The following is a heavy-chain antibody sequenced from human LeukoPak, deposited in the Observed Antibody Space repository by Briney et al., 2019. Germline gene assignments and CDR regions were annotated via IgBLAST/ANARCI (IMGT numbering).Heavy chain of an antibody. CDR1: SGSIIGYC. CDR3: ARDRAAGTLDF. V-gene: IGHV4-59*01. Sequence: SETLSLTCTVSSGSIIGYCWAWIRQPPGKGLEGIGYIQYSGTTEYNPSLASRATISVDTAKDQFSLNLRSVTAADTAVYYCARDRAAGTLDFWGQGTLVTVSS. J-gene: IGHJ4*02. CDR2: IQYSGTT. D-gene: IGHD6-13*01.